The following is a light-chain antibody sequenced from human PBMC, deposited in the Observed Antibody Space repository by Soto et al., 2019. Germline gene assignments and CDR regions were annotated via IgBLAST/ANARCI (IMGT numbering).Light chain of an antibody. CDR1: SSNIGSNY. J-gene: IGLJ2*01. V-gene: IGLV1-47*02. CDR3: AAWDDSLSGGV. CDR2: SNN. Sequence: QSVLTQPPSASGTPGQRVTISCSGSSSNIGSNYVYWYQQLPGTAPKLLIYSNNQRPSGVPDRFSGSKSGTSDSLAISGLRSEDEADYYCAAWDDSLSGGVFGGGTKLTVL.